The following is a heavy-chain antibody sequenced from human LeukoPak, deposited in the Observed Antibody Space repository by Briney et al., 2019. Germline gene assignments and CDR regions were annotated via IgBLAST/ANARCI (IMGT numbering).Heavy chain of an antibody. Sequence: PSETLSLTCAVYGGSFSGYYWSWICQPPGKGLEWIGEINHSGSTNYNPSLKSRATISVDTSKNQFSLKLSSVTAADTAVYYCARGGESYLQNTPPYYYYYMDVWGKGTTVTVSS. D-gene: IGHD1-26*01. V-gene: IGHV4-34*01. CDR2: INHSGST. CDR3: ARGGESYLQNTPPYYYYYMDV. J-gene: IGHJ6*03. CDR1: GGSFSGYY.